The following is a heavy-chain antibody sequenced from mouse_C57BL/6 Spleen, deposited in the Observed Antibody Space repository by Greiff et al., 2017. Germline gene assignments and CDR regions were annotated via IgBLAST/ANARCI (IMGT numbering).Heavy chain of an antibody. Sequence: QVQLQQSGPELVKPGASVKISCKASGYAFSSSWMNWVKQRPGKGLEWIGRIYPGDGDTNYNGKFKGKATLTADKSSSTAYMQLSSLTSEDSAVYFCASRYYGAMDYWGQGTSVTVSS. CDR1: GYAFSSSW. D-gene: IGHD1-1*01. CDR3: ASRYYGAMDY. V-gene: IGHV1-82*01. CDR2: IYPGDGDT. J-gene: IGHJ4*01.